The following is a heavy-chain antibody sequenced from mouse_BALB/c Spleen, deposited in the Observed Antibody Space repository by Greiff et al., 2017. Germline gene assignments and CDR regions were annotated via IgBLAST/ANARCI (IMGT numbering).Heavy chain of an antibody. CDR2: ISSGGGST. J-gene: IGHJ1*01. CDR3: ARHGVGFLRL. D-gene: IGHD1-2*01. Sequence: EVKLMESGGGLVKPGGSLKLTCAASGFAFSSDDMSWVRQTPQKRLVWVAYISSGGGSTYYPATVTSRFTISRDNAKNTLYLQMSSLKSEDTAMYYCARHGVGFLRLWGAGTTVTVSS. CDR1: GFAFSSDD. V-gene: IGHV5-12-1*01.